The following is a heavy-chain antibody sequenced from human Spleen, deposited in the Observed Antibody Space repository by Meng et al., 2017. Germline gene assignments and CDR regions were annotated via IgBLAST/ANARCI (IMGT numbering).Heavy chain of an antibody. Sequence: QPQLQESGPGLVKPSAALSLTFSVSGGSISTSGYYWGWIRQPPGKGLEWIGSIGHSGFTYYTPSLKSRVTVSIDTSKSQFSLKLTSVTAADTAVYYCVRSSGWVRTGFDPWGQGTLVTVSS. CDR2: IGHSGFT. V-gene: IGHV4-39*01. CDR3: VRSSGWVRTGFDP. D-gene: IGHD6-19*01. CDR1: GGSISTSGYY. J-gene: IGHJ5*02.